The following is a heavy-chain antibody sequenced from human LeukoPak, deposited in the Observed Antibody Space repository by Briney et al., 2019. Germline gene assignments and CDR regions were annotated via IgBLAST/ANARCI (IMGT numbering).Heavy chain of an antibody. CDR1: GFTFDDYA. V-gene: IGHV3-9*01. CDR2: ISWNSGSI. D-gene: IGHD3-3*01. Sequence: GGSLRLSCAASGFTFDDYAMHWVRQAPGKGLEWVSGISWNSGSIGYADSVKGRFTISRGNAKNSLYLQMNSLRAEDTALYYCAKDKDDEGVTIFGVVIGSTFDYWGQGTLVTVSS. J-gene: IGHJ4*02. CDR3: AKDKDDEGVTIFGVVIGSTFDY.